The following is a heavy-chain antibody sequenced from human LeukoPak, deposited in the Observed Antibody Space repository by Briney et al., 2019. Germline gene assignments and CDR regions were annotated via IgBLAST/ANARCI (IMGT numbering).Heavy chain of an antibody. D-gene: IGHD5-18*01. V-gene: IGHV3-30-3*01. CDR2: ISYDGSNK. Sequence: GGSLRLSCAASGFTFSSYAMHWVRQAPGKGLEWVAVISYDGSNKYYADSVKGRFTISRDNSKNTLYLQMNSLRAEDTAVYYCARDVSKPGMVFSHSYGQLDYWGQGTLVTVSS. CDR3: ARDVSKPGMVFSHSYGQLDY. CDR1: GFTFSSYA. J-gene: IGHJ4*02.